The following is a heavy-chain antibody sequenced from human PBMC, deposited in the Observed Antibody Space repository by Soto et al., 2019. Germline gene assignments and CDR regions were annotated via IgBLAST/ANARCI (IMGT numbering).Heavy chain of an antibody. D-gene: IGHD6-6*01. V-gene: IGHV3-64*01. CDR3: ARRARPDFYYMDV. J-gene: IGHJ6*03. CDR2: INSNGICT. CDR1: GFTFSSYW. Sequence: PGGSLRLSCAASGFTFSSYWMHWVRQAPGKGLEYVSGINSNGICTYYANSVKGRFTISRDNSKNTVYLQMGSLRPEDMAVYYCARRARPDFYYMDVWGKGTTVTVSS.